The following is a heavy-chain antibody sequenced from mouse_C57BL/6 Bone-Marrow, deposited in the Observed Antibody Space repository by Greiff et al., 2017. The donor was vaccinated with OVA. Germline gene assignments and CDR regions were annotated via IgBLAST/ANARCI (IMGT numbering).Heavy chain of an antibody. CDR2: IYPRSGNT. CDR1: GYTFTSYG. V-gene: IGHV1-81*01. Sequence: VQLQQSGAELARPGASVKLSCKASGYTFTSYGISWVKQRTGQGLEWIGEIYPRSGNTYYTEKFKGKATLTADKYSSKAYMEMRRLTSEDSAVYFCARLPLYYYDSSYDYWGQGTTLTVSS. CDR3: ARLPLYYYDSSYDY. D-gene: IGHD1-1*01. J-gene: IGHJ2*01.